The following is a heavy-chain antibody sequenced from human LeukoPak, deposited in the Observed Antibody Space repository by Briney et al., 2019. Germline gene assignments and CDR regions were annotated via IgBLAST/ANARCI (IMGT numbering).Heavy chain of an antibody. J-gene: IGHJ4*02. D-gene: IGHD4-17*01. CDR1: GFTFSNYA. CDR2: IWYDGSNK. CDR3: AKSSDYGDYQYYFDY. Sequence: PGRSLRLSCAASGFTFSNYAIHWVRQAPGKGLEWVAVIWYDGSNKYFADSVKGRFTISRDNSKNTLYLQMSSLRAEDTAVYYCAKSSDYGDYQYYFDYWGQGTLVTVSS. V-gene: IGHV3-33*06.